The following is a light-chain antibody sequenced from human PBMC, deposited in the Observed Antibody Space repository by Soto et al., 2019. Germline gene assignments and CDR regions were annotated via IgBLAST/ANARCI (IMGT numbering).Light chain of an antibody. Sequence: DLPMTQSPSSLSASVGDRVTITCRASQSISNYLNWYQQKPGKAPRLLIYAASSLQSGVPSRFSGSVSGTDFTLTISILQPEDFATYYCHQSYNTLIFTCGPGTKVD. J-gene: IGKJ3*01. CDR1: QSISNY. CDR3: HQSYNTLIFT. CDR2: AAS. V-gene: IGKV1-39*01.